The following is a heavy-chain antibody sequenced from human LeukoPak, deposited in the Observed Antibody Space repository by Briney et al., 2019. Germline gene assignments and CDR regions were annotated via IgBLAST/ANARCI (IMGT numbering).Heavy chain of an antibody. Sequence: GESLKISCKGSGYRFTTYWIAWVRQMPGKGLEWMGVIYPGDSDTRYSPSFQGQVTISADKSISTAYLQWSSLKASDTAMYYCAVLTDGAFDYWGQGTLVTVSS. CDR1: GYRFTTYW. J-gene: IGHJ4*02. CDR3: AVLTDGAFDY. CDR2: IYPGDSDT. D-gene: IGHD3-10*01. V-gene: IGHV5-51*01.